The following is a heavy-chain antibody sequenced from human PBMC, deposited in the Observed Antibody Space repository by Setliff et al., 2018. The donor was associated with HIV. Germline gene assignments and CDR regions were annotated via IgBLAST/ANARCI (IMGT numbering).Heavy chain of an antibody. CDR2: VYHTGST. V-gene: IGHV4-38-2*02. D-gene: IGHD2-2*01. CDR3: ARHAAGPDGPFDY. CDR1: GYTFTGHY. J-gene: IGHJ4*02. Sequence: CKASGYTFTGHYLHWIRQPPGRGLEWIGNVYHTGSTYYNPSLKSRVTISVDTSKNQFSLKLSSVIAADTAVYYCARHAAGPDGPFDYWGQGTLVTVSS.